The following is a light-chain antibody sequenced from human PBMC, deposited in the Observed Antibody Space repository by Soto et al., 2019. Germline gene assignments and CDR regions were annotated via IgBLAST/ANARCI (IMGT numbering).Light chain of an antibody. V-gene: IGLV1-47*02. CDR3: AAWDDSPSGYV. Sequence: QSVPTQASSASGTPGQRLTIPSSASSFNIGSNYVYWYQQLPGTAPKLLIYSNNQRPSVVPDRFSGSKSGTSSSLAISGLRSEDEADYYSAAWDDSPSGYVFGTWTKVNVL. CDR1: SFNIGSNY. J-gene: IGLJ1*01. CDR2: SNN.